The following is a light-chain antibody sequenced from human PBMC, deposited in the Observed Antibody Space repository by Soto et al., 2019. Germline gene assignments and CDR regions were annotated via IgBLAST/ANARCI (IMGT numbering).Light chain of an antibody. CDR3: QQYNNWPRT. J-gene: IGKJ1*01. V-gene: IGKV3-15*01. Sequence: EIVMTQSPATLSVSPGETATLSCRASETISSNLVWYQHKPGQAPRLLMHGASTRATGIPARFSGSGSGTEFILTISSLQSEDFAVYYCQQYNNWPRTFGQGTKVDIK. CDR1: ETISSN. CDR2: GAS.